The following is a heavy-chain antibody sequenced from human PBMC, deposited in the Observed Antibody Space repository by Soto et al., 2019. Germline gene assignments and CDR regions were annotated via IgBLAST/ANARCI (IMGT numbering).Heavy chain of an antibody. V-gene: IGHV3-21*01. CDR1: GFTFSSYS. Sequence: EVQLVESGGGLVQPGGSLRLSCAASGFTFSSYSMNWVRQAPGKGLEWVSSISSSSSYIHYADSVKGRFTISRDNAKNSLDLQMNSLRAEDTAVYYCARETYYYDSSGYYIHYFDYWGQGTLVTVSS. CDR3: ARETYYYDSSGYYIHYFDY. CDR2: ISSSSSYI. D-gene: IGHD3-22*01. J-gene: IGHJ4*02.